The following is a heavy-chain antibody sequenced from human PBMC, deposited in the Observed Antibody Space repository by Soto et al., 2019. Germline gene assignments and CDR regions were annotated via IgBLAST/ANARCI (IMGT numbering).Heavy chain of an antibody. V-gene: IGHV5-10-1*01. J-gene: IGHJ6*02. Sequence: GESLKISCKGSGYSFTSYWISWVRQMPGKGLEWMGRIDPSDSYTNYSPSFQGHVTISADKSISTAYLQWSSLKASDTAMYYCASLLDTAMVPYYYYYYGMDVWGQGTTVTISS. CDR2: IDPSDSYT. CDR3: ASLLDTAMVPYYYYYYGMDV. CDR1: GYSFTSYW. D-gene: IGHD5-18*01.